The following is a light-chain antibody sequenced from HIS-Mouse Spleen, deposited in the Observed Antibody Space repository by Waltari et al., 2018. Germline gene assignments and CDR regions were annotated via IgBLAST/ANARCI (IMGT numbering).Light chain of an antibody. V-gene: IGLV3-10*01. J-gene: IGLJ2*01. Sequence: SYELTQPPSVSVSPGQTARITCSGDAFPKKDSYLYQQKSGQAPGLVIYEVSKRPSGIPERFSGSSSGTMATLTISGAQVEDEADYYCYSTDSSGNHRVFGGGTKLTVL. CDR3: YSTDSSGNHRV. CDR1: AFPKKD. CDR2: EVS.